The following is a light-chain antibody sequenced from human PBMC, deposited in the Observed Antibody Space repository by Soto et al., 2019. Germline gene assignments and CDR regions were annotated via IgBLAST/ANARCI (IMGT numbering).Light chain of an antibody. CDR3: QRYESYSPLT. CDR2: KAS. Sequence: DIQMTQSPSTLSASVGDRVTITCRASQNINNWLAWYQQKPGKAPKVLIYKASSLESGVPSRFSGSGSGTEFTLTISSLQPDDFATYYCQRYESYSPLTFGGGTKVEIK. J-gene: IGKJ4*01. CDR1: QNINNW. V-gene: IGKV1-5*03.